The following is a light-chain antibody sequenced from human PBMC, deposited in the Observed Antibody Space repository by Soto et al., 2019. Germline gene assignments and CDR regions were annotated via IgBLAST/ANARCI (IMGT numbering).Light chain of an antibody. CDR2: DAS. CDR1: QDITNY. CDR3: QQYDNVPFT. Sequence: DIQMTQSPSSLSASVGDRVTITCQASQDITNYLNWYQQKPGNAPNLLIYDASLLKTGVPSRFSGSGSGTDFTLTISSLQPEDIATYYCQQYDNVPFTFGPGTKVDIK. J-gene: IGKJ3*01. V-gene: IGKV1-33*01.